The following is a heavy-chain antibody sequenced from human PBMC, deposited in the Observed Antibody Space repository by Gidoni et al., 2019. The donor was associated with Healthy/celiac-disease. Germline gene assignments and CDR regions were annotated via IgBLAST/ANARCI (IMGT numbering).Heavy chain of an antibody. D-gene: IGHD3-3*01. Sequence: EVQLVESGGGLVTPGGSMRLSCAASGFTCSSYWMHWVRPAPGKGLVLVSRINSDGSSTSNADAVKVRFTISRYNAKNTLYLQMNRLRAEDTAVYYCASLPSVFGVVVFDYWGQGTLVTVSS. CDR3: ASLPSVFGVVVFDY. J-gene: IGHJ4*02. V-gene: IGHV3-74*01. CDR2: INSDGSST. CDR1: GFTCSSYW.